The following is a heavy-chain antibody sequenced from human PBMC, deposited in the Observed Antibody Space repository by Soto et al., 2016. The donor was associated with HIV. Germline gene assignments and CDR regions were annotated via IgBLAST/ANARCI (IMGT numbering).Heavy chain of an antibody. CDR3: ARDHLTGVVVAYFDY. D-gene: IGHD2-15*01. Sequence: QVQLVQSGAEVKKPGASVKVSCKASGYTFTGYYMHWVRQAPGQGLEWMGWINPNSGGTNYAQKFQDRVTMTRDTSISTAYMELSRLRSDDTAVYYCARDHLTGVVVAYFDYWGQGTLVTVSS. CDR1: GYTFTGYY. CDR2: INPNSGGT. V-gene: IGHV1-2*02. J-gene: IGHJ4*02.